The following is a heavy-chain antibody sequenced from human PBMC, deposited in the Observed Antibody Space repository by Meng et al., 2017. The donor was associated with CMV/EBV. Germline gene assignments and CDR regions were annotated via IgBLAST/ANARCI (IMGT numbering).Heavy chain of an antibody. Sequence: VQRVPSGVEVKKPWASVKVSCKASSYTFTSYGISWVRQAPGQGLEWMGWISAYNGNTNYAQKLQGRVTMTTDTSTITAYMELRSLRSDDTAVYYCARNYYGSGSWFDPWGQGTLVTVSS. J-gene: IGHJ5*02. D-gene: IGHD3-10*01. CDR1: SYTFTSYG. V-gene: IGHV1-18*01. CDR2: ISAYNGNT. CDR3: ARNYYGSGSWFDP.